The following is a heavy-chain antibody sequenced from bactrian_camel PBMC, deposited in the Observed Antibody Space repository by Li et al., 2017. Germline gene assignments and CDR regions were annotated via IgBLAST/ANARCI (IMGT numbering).Heavy chain of an antibody. CDR2: INSSGRST. Sequence: HVQLVESGGGSVQAGGSLRLSCRYNHRGNCMGWFRQAPGKGLEWVSDINSSGRSTNYADSVKGRFTISRDNARNTLYLQMNSLKPEDTAMYYCAAVLPCSSLWPIKTATDDADFTYWGQGTQVTVS. CDR3: AAVLPCSSLWPIKTATDDADFTY. J-gene: IGHJ6*01. D-gene: IGHD3*01. CDR1: YNHRGNC. V-gene: IGHV3S1*01.